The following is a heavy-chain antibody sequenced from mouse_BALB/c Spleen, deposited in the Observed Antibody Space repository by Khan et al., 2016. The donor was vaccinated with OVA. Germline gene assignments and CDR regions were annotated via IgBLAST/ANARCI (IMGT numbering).Heavy chain of an antibody. CDR3: ARSLYYSYGYALDC. J-gene: IGHJ4*01. D-gene: IGHD2-14*01. Sequence: EVQLVESGPGLVKPSQSLSLTCTVTGYSITSDYAWNWIRQFPGNKLEWMGYISSTGGTSYNPSLKSRISITRDTSKNQFFLQLKSVTDEDTATYYCARSLYYSYGYALDCWGRGTLVTVSS. V-gene: IGHV3-2*02. CDR1: GYSITSDYA. CDR2: ISSTGGT.